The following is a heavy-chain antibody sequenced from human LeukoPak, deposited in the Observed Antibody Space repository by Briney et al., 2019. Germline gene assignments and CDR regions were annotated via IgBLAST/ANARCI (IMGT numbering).Heavy chain of an antibody. J-gene: IGHJ4*02. CDR2: ISYDGSNK. D-gene: IGHD3-22*01. CDR1: GFTFSSYA. V-gene: IGHV3-30-3*01. Sequence: GGSLRLSCAASGFTFSSYAMHWVRQAPGKGLEWVAVISYDGSNKYYADSVKGRFTISGDNSKNTLYLQMNSLRAEDTAVYYCAREGTYHDSSGYYYWYFDYWGQGTLVTVSS. CDR3: AREGTYHDSSGYYYWYFDY.